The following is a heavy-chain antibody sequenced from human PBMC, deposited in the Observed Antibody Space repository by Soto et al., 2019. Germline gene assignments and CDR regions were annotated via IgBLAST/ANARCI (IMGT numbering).Heavy chain of an antibody. Sequence: QVQLVESGGGVVQPGRSLRLSCAASGFTYSTYTMHWVRQAPGKGLEWVAVISYDGNNKFYADSVKGRFTISRDSTKQTLNLQVNRLRPDATAMYYCATGAVSSTGYTWNCGTSFAYWGQGALVTVSS. CDR3: ATGAVSSTGYTWNCGTSFAY. V-gene: IGHV3-30-3*01. D-gene: IGHD1-20*01. CDR2: ISYDGNNK. CDR1: GFTYSTYT. J-gene: IGHJ4*02.